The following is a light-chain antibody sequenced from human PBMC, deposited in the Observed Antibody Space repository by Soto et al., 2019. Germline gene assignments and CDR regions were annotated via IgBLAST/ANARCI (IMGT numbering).Light chain of an antibody. CDR2: LGF. CDR3: MKDLQTPYT. CDR1: QRLLHSNGNIF. J-gene: IGKJ2*01. Sequence: EIVMTQSPPSLTVTPGEPASISCSSSQRLLHSNGNIFLDWYLQKPGQSPQLLIYLGFNRASGVPDRVSGSAAGTDFTLKISRVEAEDAWVYYCMKDLQTPYTFGQGTKLEIK. V-gene: IGKV2-28*01.